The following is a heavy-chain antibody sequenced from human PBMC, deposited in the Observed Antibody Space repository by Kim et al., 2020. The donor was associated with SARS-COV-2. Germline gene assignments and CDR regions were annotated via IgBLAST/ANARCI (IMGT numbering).Heavy chain of an antibody. J-gene: IGHJ3*02. CDR1: GFTFSSYA. CDR3: AIIGSGSYYGAFDI. Sequence: GGSLRLSCAASGFTFSSYAMHWVRQAPGKGLEWVAVISYDGSNKYYADSVKGRFTISRDNSKNTLYLQMNSLRAEDTAVYYCAIIGSGSYYGAFDIWGQGTMVTVSS. CDR2: ISYDGSNK. D-gene: IGHD1-26*01. V-gene: IGHV3-30-3*01.